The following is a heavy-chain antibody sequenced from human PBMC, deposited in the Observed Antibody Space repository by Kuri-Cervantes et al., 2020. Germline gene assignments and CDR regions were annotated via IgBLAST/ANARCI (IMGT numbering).Heavy chain of an antibody. D-gene: IGHD3-16*01. CDR1: GYTFTGYD. CDR3: ARDRRLWEIKPTNWFDP. Sequence: ASVKVSCKASGYTFTGYDINWVRQATGQGLEWMGWMNPNSGNTGYAQKFQGRVTMTRNTSISTAYMELSSLRSEDTAVYYCARDRRLWEIKPTNWFDPWGQGTLVTVSS. V-gene: IGHV1-8*01. CDR2: MNPNSGNT. J-gene: IGHJ5*02.